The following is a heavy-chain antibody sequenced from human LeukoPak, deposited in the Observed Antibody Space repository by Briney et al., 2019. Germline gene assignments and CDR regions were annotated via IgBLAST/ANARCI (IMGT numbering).Heavy chain of an antibody. CDR2: ISHSGST. D-gene: IGHD4-17*01. CDR1: GRSFSGYY. J-gene: IGHJ6*03. CDR3: ARGTTTVTRYYYYYYIDV. Sequence: PSETLSLTCTVYGRSFSGYYWSWLRQPPGKGLEWIGEISHSGSTNYNPSLKSRVTISVDTSKNQFSLKLSSVTAADTAVYYCARGTTTVTRYYYYYYIDVWGKGTTVTVSS. V-gene: IGHV4-34*01.